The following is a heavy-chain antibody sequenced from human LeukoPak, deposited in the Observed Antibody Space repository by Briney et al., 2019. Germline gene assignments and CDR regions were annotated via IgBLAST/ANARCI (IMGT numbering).Heavy chain of an antibody. CDR2: INPNSGGT. CDR1: GYTFTGYY. CDR3: ALIAAAVRRSNFDY. D-gene: IGHD6-13*01. V-gene: IGHV1-2*02. Sequence: ASVKVSCKASGYTFTGYYMHWVRQAPGQGLEWMGWINPNSGGTNYAQKFQGRVTMTRDTSISTAYMELSRLRSDDTAVYYCALIAAAVRRSNFDYWGQGTLVTVSS. J-gene: IGHJ4*02.